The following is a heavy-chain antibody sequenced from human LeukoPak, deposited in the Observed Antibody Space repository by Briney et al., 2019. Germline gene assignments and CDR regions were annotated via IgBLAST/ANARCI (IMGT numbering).Heavy chain of an antibody. CDR2: INPNRGGT. CDR3: ARDGYCSSTSCYLVFDY. V-gene: IGHV1-2*02. J-gene: IGHJ4*02. D-gene: IGHD2-2*03. CDR1: GYTFTCYY. Sequence: ASVKVSCKASGYTFTCYYMHWVRQAPGQGLEWMGWINPNRGGTNYAQKFQGRVTMTRDTSISTAYMELSGLRSDDTAVYYCARDGYCSSTSCYLVFDYWGQGTLVTVSS.